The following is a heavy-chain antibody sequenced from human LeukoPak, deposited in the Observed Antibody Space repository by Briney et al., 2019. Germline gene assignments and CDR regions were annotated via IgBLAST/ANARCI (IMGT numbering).Heavy chain of an antibody. CDR1: GFTFDDYT. V-gene: IGHV3-30*04. CDR3: SSGWLFGY. D-gene: IGHD3-10*01. CDR2: ISYDGSNK. J-gene: IGHJ4*02. Sequence: GGSLRLSCAASGFTFDDYTMHWVRQAPGKGLEWMAFISYDGSNKYYADSVKGRFTISRDNSKNTLYLQMNSLRAEDTAVYYCSSGWLFGYWGQGTLVTVSS.